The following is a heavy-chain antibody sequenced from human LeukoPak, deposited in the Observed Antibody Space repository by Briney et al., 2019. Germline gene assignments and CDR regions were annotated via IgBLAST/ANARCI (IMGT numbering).Heavy chain of an antibody. CDR2: ISYDGSNK. J-gene: IGHJ4*02. D-gene: IGHD2-15*01. Sequence: GRSLRLSCAASGFTFSSYAMHWVRQAPGKGLEWVAVISYDGSNKYYADSVKGRFTISRDNSKNTLYLQMNSLRAEDTAVYYCARAADIVVVVAAIDYWGQGTLVTVSS. V-gene: IGHV3-30-3*01. CDR3: ARAADIVVVVAAIDY. CDR1: GFTFSSYA.